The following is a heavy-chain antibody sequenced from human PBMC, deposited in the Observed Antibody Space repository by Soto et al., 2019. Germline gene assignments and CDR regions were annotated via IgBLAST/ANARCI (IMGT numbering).Heavy chain of an antibody. CDR2: ISGSGGST. CDR3: AKDLYYYDSSGSLAFDI. V-gene: IGHV3-23*01. J-gene: IGHJ3*02. CDR1: GFTFSSYA. D-gene: IGHD3-22*01. Sequence: GGSLRLSXAASGFTFSSYAMSWVRQAPGKGLEWVSAISGSGGSTYYADSVKGRFTISRDNSKNTLYLQMNSLRAEDTAVYYCAKDLYYYDSSGSLAFDIWGQGTMVTVSS.